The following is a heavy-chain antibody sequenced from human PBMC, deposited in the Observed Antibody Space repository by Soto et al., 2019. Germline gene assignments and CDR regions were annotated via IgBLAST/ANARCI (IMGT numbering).Heavy chain of an antibody. D-gene: IGHD3-16*01. CDR2: IMSVFGSA. J-gene: IGHJ6*02. V-gene: IGHV1-69*01. Sequence: QVQLGQSGAEVKKPGSSVKVSCKSSGGSFRTYAISWVRQAPGQGPEWMGGIMSVFGSATYAQRFQGRVNITADESTSTSYMELSGLTSGDAAVYYCAASRGFYAAMSVWGQGTTVTVSS. CDR1: GGSFRTYA. CDR3: AASRGFYAAMSV.